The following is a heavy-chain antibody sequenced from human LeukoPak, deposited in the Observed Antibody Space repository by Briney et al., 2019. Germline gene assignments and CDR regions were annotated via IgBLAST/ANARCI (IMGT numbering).Heavy chain of an antibody. CDR1: AFTFSDYT. J-gene: IGHJ4*02. V-gene: IGHV3-21*01. D-gene: IGHD3-16*02. CDR3: ARHRTASDY. Sequence: GGSLRLSCSASAFTFSDYTMIWVRQAPGKGPEWVSCITTGSTYIYYADSVKGRFTISRDNAKNSLYLQMTSLRAEDTAVYYCARHRTASDYWGQGTLVTVSS. CDR2: ITTGSTYI.